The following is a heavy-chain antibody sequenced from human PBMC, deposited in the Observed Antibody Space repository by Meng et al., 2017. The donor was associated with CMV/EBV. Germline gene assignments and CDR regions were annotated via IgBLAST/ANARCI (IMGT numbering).Heavy chain of an antibody. Sequence: ASVKVSCKASGYTFTSYGISWVRQAPGQGLEWMGWISAYNGNTNYAQKLQGRVTMTTDTSTSTAYMELRSLRSDDTAVYYCARYRETDYCSSTSCPPYHYYGMDVWGQGTTVTVSS. D-gene: IGHD2-2*01. CDR2: ISAYNGNT. CDR1: GYTFTSYG. CDR3: ARYRETDYCSSTSCPPYHYYGMDV. J-gene: IGHJ6*02. V-gene: IGHV1-18*01.